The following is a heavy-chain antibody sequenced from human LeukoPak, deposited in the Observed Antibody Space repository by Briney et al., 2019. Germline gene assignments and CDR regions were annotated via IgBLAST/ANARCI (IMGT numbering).Heavy chain of an antibody. D-gene: IGHD2-15*01. V-gene: IGHV3-33*01. CDR3: ARDRSVRYFDY. CDR1: GCTFSSYG. CDR2: MWYDGSTK. Sequence: AGSLRLSCAASGCTFSSYGMHWGRQAPAPGMERVAVMWYDGSTKYYADSVKGRFTISRDTPKNTLYLQMNSLRAEDTAVYYCARDRSVRYFDYWGQGALVTVSS. J-gene: IGHJ4*02.